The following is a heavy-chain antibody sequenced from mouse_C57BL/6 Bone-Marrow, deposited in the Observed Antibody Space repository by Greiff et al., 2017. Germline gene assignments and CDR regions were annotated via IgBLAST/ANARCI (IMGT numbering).Heavy chain of an antibody. CDR2: ITPNYGTT. D-gene: IGHD1-1*01. CDR1: GYSFTDYN. J-gene: IGHJ2*01. CDR3: ALFITTVVADCDY. Sequence: EVKLVESGPELVKPGASVKISCKASGYSFTDYNMNWVKQSNGKSLEWIGVITPNYGTTSYNQKFKGKATLTVDQSSSTAYMQLNSLTSEDSAVYYGALFITTVVADCDYWGQGTTLTVSS. V-gene: IGHV1-39*01.